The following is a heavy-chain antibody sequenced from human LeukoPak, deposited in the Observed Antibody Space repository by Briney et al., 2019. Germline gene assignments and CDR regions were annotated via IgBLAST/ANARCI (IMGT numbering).Heavy chain of an antibody. Sequence: PSETLSLTCAVYGGSFSGYYWSWIRQPPGKGLEWIGEINHSGSTNYNPSLKSRVTISVGTSKNQFSLKLSSVTAADTAVYYCAREGPSSGWYVYYYYMDVWGKGTTVTVSS. CDR2: INHSGST. D-gene: IGHD6-19*01. CDR1: GGSFSGYY. J-gene: IGHJ6*03. CDR3: AREGPSSGWYVYYYYMDV. V-gene: IGHV4-34*01.